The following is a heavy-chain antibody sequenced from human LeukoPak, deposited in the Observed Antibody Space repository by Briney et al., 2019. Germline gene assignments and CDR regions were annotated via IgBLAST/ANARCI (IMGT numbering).Heavy chain of an antibody. CDR1: GFTFRSYS. CDR2: IYGNGGDI. V-gene: IGHV3-23*01. CDR3: AKEGSIAVAPRFDY. J-gene: IGHJ4*02. D-gene: IGHD6-19*01. Sequence: QPGGSLRLSCAASGFTFRSYSMNWVRQAPGKGLEWVSTIYGNGGDIKYVDSVKGRFTISRDNSKNTLYLQMNSLRAKDTAVYYCAKEGSIAVAPRFDYWGQGTLVTVSS.